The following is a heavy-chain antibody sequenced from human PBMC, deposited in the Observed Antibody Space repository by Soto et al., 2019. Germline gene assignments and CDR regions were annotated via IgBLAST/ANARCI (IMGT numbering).Heavy chain of an antibody. J-gene: IGHJ4*02. V-gene: IGHV4-59*08. CDR2: IYYSGST. D-gene: IGHD5-18*01. CDR3: ARRYGSCFDF. Sequence: SSETQSLTNTVSDVYISSYYLILIRQTPGKGLEWIGYIYYSGSTNYNPSLKSRVTISVDTSKNQFSLKVSSVTAADTAVYYCARRYGSCFDFWGQGTLVTVSS. CDR1: DVYISSYY.